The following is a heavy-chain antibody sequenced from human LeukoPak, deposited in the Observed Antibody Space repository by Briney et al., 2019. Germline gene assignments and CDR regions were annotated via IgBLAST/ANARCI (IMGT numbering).Heavy chain of an antibody. CDR3: ARDEIITIFWSGVLDY. J-gene: IGHJ4*02. CDR2: ISYDGSNK. CDR1: GFTFSSYG. Sequence: PGGSLRLSCAASGFTFSSYGMHWVRQAPGKGLEWVAVISYDGSNKYYADSVKGRFTISRDNSKNTLYLQMNSLRAEDTAVYYCARDEIITIFWSGVLDYWGQGTLVTVSS. D-gene: IGHD3-9*01. V-gene: IGHV3-30*19.